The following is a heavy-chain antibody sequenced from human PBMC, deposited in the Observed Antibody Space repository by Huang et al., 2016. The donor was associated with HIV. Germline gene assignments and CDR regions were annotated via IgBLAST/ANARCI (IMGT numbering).Heavy chain of an antibody. J-gene: IGHJ5*02. Sequence: QVLLVQSGAEVRKHGSSVKVSCTAFGVTFSSYAIRWVGQAPGQGLEGMVGNNPIFGTANYTQKFQGRVTITVDESTNTGYMELTRLTSEDTAVYYCARTAYSYGFRQGYNWFDPWGQGTPVTVSS. CDR3: ARTAYSYGFRQGYNWFDP. CDR1: GVTFSSYA. CDR2: NNPIFGTA. D-gene: IGHD5-18*01. V-gene: IGHV1-69*13.